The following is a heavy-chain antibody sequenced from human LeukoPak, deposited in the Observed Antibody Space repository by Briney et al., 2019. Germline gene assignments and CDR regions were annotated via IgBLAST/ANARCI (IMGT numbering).Heavy chain of an antibody. Sequence: SETLSLTCTVSGYSISSGYYWGWIRQPPGKGLEWIGSIYHSGSTYYNPSLKSRVTISVDTSKNQFSLKLSSVTAADTAVYYCARPNLNWGPHLDAFDIWGQGTMVTVSS. V-gene: IGHV4-38-2*02. D-gene: IGHD7-27*01. CDR3: ARPNLNWGPHLDAFDI. CDR1: GYSISSGYY. CDR2: IYHSGST. J-gene: IGHJ3*02.